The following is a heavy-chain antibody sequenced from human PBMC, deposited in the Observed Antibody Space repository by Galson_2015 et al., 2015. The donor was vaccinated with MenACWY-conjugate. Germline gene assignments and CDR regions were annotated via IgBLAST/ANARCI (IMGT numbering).Heavy chain of an antibody. CDR1: GFSFNNHW. J-gene: IGHJ6*02. V-gene: IGHV3-74*01. CDR2: VKADGSFS. CDR3: AGHNNCCIDF. D-gene: IGHD1-1*01. Sequence: SLRRSGEASGFSFNNHWGHWIRQPPGQGLEWISYVKADGSFSNYADSVTGRFTISTDNAKNMVNLQMDGLEDEATAVYFCAGHNNCCIDFWGQGTTVTVSS.